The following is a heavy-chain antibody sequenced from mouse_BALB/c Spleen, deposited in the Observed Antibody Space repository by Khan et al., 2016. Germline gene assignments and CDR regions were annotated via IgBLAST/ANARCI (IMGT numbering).Heavy chain of an antibody. CDR3: IRGDYYGNQFAY. CDR2: IDPVNGET. J-gene: IGHJ3*01. CDR1: GFNIKDTY. Sequence: VQLKQSGAELVKPGASVKLSCAASGFNIKDTYMNWVKQRPEQGLEWIGRIDPVNGETEYDPKFQGKAAMTADTSSNTAYLQLSSLTSEDTAVYYCIRGDYYGNQFAYWGQGTLVTVSA. D-gene: IGHD2-1*01. V-gene: IGHV14-3*02.